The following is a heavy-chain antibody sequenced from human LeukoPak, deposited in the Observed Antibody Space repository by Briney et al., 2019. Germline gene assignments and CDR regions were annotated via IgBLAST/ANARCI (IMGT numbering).Heavy chain of an antibody. CDR2: INHSGST. V-gene: IGHV4-34*01. CDR1: GWSFSGYY. J-gene: IGHJ6*02. D-gene: IGHD3-3*01. Sequence: PSETLSLTCAVYGWSFSGYYWSWIRQPPGKGLEWIGEINHSGSTNYNPSLKSRVTISVDTSKNQFSLKLSSVTAADTAVYYCARVTIFGVVIIRDYYYGMDVWGQGTTVTVSS. CDR3: ARVTIFGVVIIRDYYYGMDV.